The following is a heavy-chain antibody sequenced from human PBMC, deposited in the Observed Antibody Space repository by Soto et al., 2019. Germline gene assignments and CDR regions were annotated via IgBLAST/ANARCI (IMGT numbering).Heavy chain of an antibody. CDR2: INPNSGCT. D-gene: IGHD3-3*01. J-gene: IGHJ5*02. V-gene: IGHV1-2*02. CDR1: GYTFTDYY. CDR3: ARADRIFALTITRNSLHP. Sequence: QVQLVQSGAEVKKPGASVKVSCKASGYTFTDYYIHWVRQAPGQGVEGMGSINPNSGCTTFAQKLEGRVSMTRDTSSSPAYMEVSRLRSDDTAVYYCARADRIFALTITRNSLHPWGQGTLVTVSS.